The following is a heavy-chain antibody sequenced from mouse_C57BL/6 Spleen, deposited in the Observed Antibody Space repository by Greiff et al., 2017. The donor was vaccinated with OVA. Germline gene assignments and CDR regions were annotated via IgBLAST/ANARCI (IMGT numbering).Heavy chain of an antibody. CDR3: TRGDYGSSYEDYAMDY. V-gene: IGHV5-9-1*02. Sequence: EVQLKESGEGLVKPGGSLKLSCAASGFTFSSYAMSWVRQTPEKRLEWVAYISSGGDYIYYADTVKGRFTISRDNARNTLYLQMSSLKSEDTAMYYCTRGDYGSSYEDYAMDYWGQGTSVTVSS. CDR1: GFTFSSYA. J-gene: IGHJ4*01. CDR2: ISSGGDYI. D-gene: IGHD1-1*01.